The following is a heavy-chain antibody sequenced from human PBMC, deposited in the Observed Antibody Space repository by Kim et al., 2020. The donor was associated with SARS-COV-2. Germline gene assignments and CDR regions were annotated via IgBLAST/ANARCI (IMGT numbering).Heavy chain of an antibody. V-gene: IGHV5-10-1*01. CDR2: IDPSDSYT. D-gene: IGHD3-9*01. CDR3: ARGSRGYYDILTGYWL. J-gene: IGHJ4*02. Sequence: GESLKISCKGSGYSFTSYWISWVRQMPGKGLEWMGRIDPSDSYTNYSPSFQGHVTISADKSISTAYLQWSSLKASDIAMYYCARGSRGYYDILTGYWLWGQGTLVTVSS. CDR1: GYSFTSYW.